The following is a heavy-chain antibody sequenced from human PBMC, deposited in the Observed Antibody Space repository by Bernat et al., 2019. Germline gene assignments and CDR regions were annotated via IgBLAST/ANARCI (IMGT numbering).Heavy chain of an antibody. CDR1: GFTFSSYG. CDR3: ARAPPEYYGMDV. Sequence: QVQLVESGGGVVQPGRSLRLSCVASGFTFSSYGMHWVRQAPGKGLEWVAVIWYDGSNKYYADSVKGRFTISRDNSKNTLYLQMNSLRAEDTAVYYCARAPPEYYGMDVWGQGTTVTVSS. J-gene: IGHJ6*02. CDR2: IWYDGSNK. V-gene: IGHV3-33*01.